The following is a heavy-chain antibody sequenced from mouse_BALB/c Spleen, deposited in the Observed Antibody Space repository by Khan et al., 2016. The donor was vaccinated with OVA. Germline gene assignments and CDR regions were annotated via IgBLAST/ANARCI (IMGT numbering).Heavy chain of an antibody. Sequence: QVQLQQSGPELKKPGETVKISCKASGYTFTNYGLNWVKQAPGKGLQWMGWINTNTGEPTYAVDFKGRFAFSLETYASTAYLQINNLKNEDTATYFCARPPYFSYVMVYWGQGTSVTVSS. V-gene: IGHV9-3-1*01. CDR2: INTNTGEP. J-gene: IGHJ4*01. CDR1: GYTFTNYG. D-gene: IGHD2-10*01. CDR3: ARPPYFSYVMVY.